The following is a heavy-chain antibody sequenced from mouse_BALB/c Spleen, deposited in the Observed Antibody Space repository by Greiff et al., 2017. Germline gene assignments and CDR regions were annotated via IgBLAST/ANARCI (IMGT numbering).Heavy chain of an antibody. V-gene: IGHV14-3*02. CDR3: ARSQLGRMDY. CDR2: IDPENGNT. Sequence: EGQLQQSGAELVKPGASVKLSCTASGFNIKDTYMHWVKQRPEQGLEWIGWIDPENGNTIYDPKFQGKASITADTSSNTAYLQLSSLTSEDTAVYYCARSQLGRMDYWGQGTSVTVSS. D-gene: IGHD3-1*01. CDR1: GFNIKDTY. J-gene: IGHJ4*01.